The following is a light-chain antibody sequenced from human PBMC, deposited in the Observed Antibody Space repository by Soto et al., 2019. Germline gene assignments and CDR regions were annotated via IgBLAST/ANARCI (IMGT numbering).Light chain of an antibody. J-gene: IGLJ1*01. Sequence: SVLTQPPSASGTPRQRGTISFSGSSSHIGSNTVNWYQQLPGTAPKLLIYSNNQRPSGVPDRFSGSKSGTSASLAISGLQSEDEADYYCAAWDDSLNGYVFGTGTKVTVL. CDR1: SSHIGSNT. CDR2: SNN. V-gene: IGLV1-44*01. CDR3: AAWDDSLNGYV.